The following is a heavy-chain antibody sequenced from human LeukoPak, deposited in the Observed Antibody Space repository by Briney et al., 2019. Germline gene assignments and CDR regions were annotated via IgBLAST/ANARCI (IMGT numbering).Heavy chain of an antibody. CDR1: GFTLTNYA. D-gene: IGHD3-16*01. Sequence: PGGSLRLSCAAPGFTLTNYAMSWVRQAPGKGLEWVSAISNSGGTTYYADSVKGRSTISRDNTKNTLYLQMNSLTAEDTALYYCAKGGRVGDPYYYYMDVWGKGSTVTVSS. CDR3: AKGGRVGDPYYYYMDV. CDR2: ISNSGGTT. J-gene: IGHJ6*03. V-gene: IGHV3-23*01.